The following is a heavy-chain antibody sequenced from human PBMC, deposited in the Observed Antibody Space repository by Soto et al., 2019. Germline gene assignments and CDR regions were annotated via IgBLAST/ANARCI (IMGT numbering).Heavy chain of an antibody. D-gene: IGHD6-13*01. CDR2: IDPEDGKT. CDR1: GFTFSDLS. CDR3: TTGASAGTRDF. V-gene: IGHV1-24*01. Sequence: QVQVVQSGDEVKKPGASVKVSCRVSGFTFSDLSIHWVRQTPGKGLEWIGGIDPEDGKTIYASKFQGIVTMNDESSSDTAFLEVNKLMSNDTAFYYCTTGASAGTRDFWGQGTLVTDSS. J-gene: IGHJ4*02.